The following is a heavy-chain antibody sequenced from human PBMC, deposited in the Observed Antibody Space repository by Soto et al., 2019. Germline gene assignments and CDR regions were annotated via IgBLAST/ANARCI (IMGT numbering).Heavy chain of an antibody. D-gene: IGHD3-22*01. V-gene: IGHV3-30-3*01. CDR1: GFTFSDYA. CDR3: ARVKYSSGYRFDY. J-gene: IGHJ4*02. Sequence: QVQLVESGGGVVQPGRSLRLSCAASGFTFSDYAMHWVRQAPGKGLEWVTVISYDGSNTYYADSVKGRFTISRDNSKNTLYLQMNSLRAEDSSVYYCARVKYSSGYRFDYWGQGTLVTVSS. CDR2: ISYDGSNT.